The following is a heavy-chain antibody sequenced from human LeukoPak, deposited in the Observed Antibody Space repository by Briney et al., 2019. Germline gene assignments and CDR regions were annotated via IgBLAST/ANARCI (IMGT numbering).Heavy chain of an antibody. CDR3: ARWDTAIIDY. CDR2: ISYDGSNK. CDR1: GFTFSIYA. V-gene: IGHV3-30-3*01. J-gene: IGHJ4*02. Sequence: GGSLRLSCAASGFTFSIYAMHWARQAPGKGLEWVAVISYDGSNKYYADSVKGRFTISRDNSKNTLYLQMNSLRAEDTAVYYCARWDTAIIDYWGQGTLVTVSS. D-gene: IGHD5-18*01.